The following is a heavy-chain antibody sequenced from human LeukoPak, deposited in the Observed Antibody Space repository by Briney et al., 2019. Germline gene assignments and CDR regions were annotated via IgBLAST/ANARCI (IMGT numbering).Heavy chain of an antibody. Sequence: SETLSLTCSVSGGPISGYHWSWIRQPPGKGLEWIGYIYYSGTSETTNYNPSLKSRVTISVHTSKNQFSLDLSSVTAADTAVYYCARWNSGGDYWGQGTLVTASS. CDR1: GGPISGYH. V-gene: IGHV4-59*01. D-gene: IGHD1/OR15-1a*01. CDR2: IYYSGTSETT. J-gene: IGHJ4*02. CDR3: ARWNSGGDY.